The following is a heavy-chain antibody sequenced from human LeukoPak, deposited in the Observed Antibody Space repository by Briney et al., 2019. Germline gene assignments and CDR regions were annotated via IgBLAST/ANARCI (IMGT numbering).Heavy chain of an antibody. Sequence: QSGGSLRLSCAASGFTFSSYGMHWVRQAPGKGLEWVAVIWYDGSNKYYADSVKGRFTISRDNSKNTLYLQMNSLRAEDTAVYYCAKDRGVYYYDSSGYNDYWGQGTLVTVSS. CDR2: IWYDGSNK. J-gene: IGHJ4*02. CDR3: AKDRGVYYYDSSGYNDY. D-gene: IGHD3-22*01. CDR1: GFTFSSYG. V-gene: IGHV3-33*06.